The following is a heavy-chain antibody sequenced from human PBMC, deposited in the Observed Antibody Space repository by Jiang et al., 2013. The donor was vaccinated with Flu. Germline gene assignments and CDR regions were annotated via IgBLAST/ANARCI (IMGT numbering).Heavy chain of an antibody. V-gene: IGHV5-10-1*01. J-gene: IGHJ5*01. CDR2: IDPSDSYT. Sequence: GAEVKKPGESLKISCEGSGYSFTNYWISWVRQMPRKGLEWMGRIDPSDSYTNYSPSFQGHVTISVDMSISTAYLQWSSLKASDTAMYYCARYGGPTLAANWFDFWGQGTLVTVSS. CDR1: GYSFTNYW. D-gene: IGHD1-26*01. CDR3: ARYGGPTLAANWFDF.